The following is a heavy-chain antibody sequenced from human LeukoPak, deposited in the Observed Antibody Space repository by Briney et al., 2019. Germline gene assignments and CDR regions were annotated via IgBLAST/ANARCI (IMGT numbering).Heavy chain of an antibody. CDR3: ARDGPLWFGEYYFDY. D-gene: IGHD3-10*01. V-gene: IGHV1-69*05. CDR2: IIPIFGTA. CDR1: GGTFSSYA. Sequence: SVKVSCKASGGTFSSYAISWVRQAPGQGLEWMGGIIPIFGTANYAQKFQGRGTITTDESTSTAYMELSSLRSEDTAVYYCARDGPLWFGEYYFDYWGQGTLVTVSS. J-gene: IGHJ4*02.